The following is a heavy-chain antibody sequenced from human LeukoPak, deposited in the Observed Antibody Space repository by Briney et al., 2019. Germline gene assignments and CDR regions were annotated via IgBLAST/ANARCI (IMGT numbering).Heavy chain of an antibody. CDR3: AKDQPNWNFDY. J-gene: IGHJ4*02. CDR1: GFTFSSYW. Sequence: PGGSLRLSCAASGFTFSSYWMHWVRQAPGKGLVWVSRINSDGSSTSYADSVKGRFTISRDNAKNTLYLQMNSLRAEDTAVYYCAKDQPNWNFDYWGQGTLVTVSS. V-gene: IGHV3-74*01. D-gene: IGHD1-1*01. CDR2: INSDGSST.